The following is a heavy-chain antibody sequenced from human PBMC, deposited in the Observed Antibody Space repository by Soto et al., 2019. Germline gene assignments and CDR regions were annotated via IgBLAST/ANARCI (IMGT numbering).Heavy chain of an antibody. D-gene: IGHD3-9*01. V-gene: IGHV5-51*01. CDR1: GYSFSSYW. Sequence: GESLKISCKGSGYSFSSYWIGWVRQIPWKGLEWMGIIFPGDSDTRYSPSFQGQVTFSVDKSVRTAYLQWSSLKASDTAMYYCARHPEYNILPGYFYYFEYWGQGTLLTLSS. J-gene: IGHJ4*02. CDR2: IFPGDSDT. CDR3: ARHPEYNILPGYFYYFEY.